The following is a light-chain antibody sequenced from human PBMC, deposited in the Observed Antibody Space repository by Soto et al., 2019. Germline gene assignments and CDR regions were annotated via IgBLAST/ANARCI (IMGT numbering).Light chain of an antibody. CDR1: QAIDSW. Sequence: DIQMTQSPSSVSASVGDRVNITCRASQAIDSWLAWYQQKPGEAPKLLIFTGSLLHSGVPPRFSGSGSGTDFTLTISSLQPEDFATYYCQQTLSFPPTFGQGTKV. J-gene: IGKJ1*01. V-gene: IGKV1-12*01. CDR2: TGS. CDR3: QQTLSFPPT.